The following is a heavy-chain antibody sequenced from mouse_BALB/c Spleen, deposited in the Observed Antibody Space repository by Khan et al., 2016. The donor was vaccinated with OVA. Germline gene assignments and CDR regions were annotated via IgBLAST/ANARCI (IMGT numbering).Heavy chain of an antibody. CDR2: ISYSGVT. V-gene: IGHV3-2*02. Sequence: EVQLQESGPGLVKPSQSLSLTCTVTGYSITSGYAWNWIRQFPGNKLEWMGYISYSGVTSYNPSLKSRISITRDTSKNQFFLQLNSLTTEDTATYYCARGNYYGYYFDYWGQGTPRTVSS. D-gene: IGHD1-1*01. CDR3: ARGNYYGYYFDY. J-gene: IGHJ2*01. CDR1: GYSITSGYA.